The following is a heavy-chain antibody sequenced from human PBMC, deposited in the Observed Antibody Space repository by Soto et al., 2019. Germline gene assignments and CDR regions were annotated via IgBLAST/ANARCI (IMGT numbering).Heavy chain of an antibody. CDR3: ARDKITGLFDY. Sequence: SETLSLTCTVSGVSISSDGWTWIRQPPGTGLEWIGEINHSGSTNYNPSLKSRVTISVDTSKNQFSLKLTSVTAADTAVYYCARDKITGLFDYWGQGTLLTVSS. CDR1: GVSISSDG. CDR2: INHSGST. J-gene: IGHJ4*02. V-gene: IGHV4-34*01. D-gene: IGHD2-8*02.